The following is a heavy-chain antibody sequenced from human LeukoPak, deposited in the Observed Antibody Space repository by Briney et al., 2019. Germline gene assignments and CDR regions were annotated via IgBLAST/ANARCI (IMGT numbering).Heavy chain of an antibody. CDR2: KDQDGSEK. V-gene: IGHV3-7*03. D-gene: IGHD3-22*01. Sequence: PRGSLRLSCAASAFTFSSIWVTWVRGAPGTGLKWVANKDQDGSEKYYVESMKGRITISRDTAKNSLYLQMNSLRAEDTAVYYCARDYYSYSRGSWAFDIWGQGTMVTVSS. J-gene: IGHJ3*02. CDR1: AFTFSSIW. CDR3: ARDYYSYSRGSWAFDI.